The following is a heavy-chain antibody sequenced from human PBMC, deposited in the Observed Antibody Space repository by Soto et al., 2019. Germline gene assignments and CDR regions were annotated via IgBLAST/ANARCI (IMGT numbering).Heavy chain of an antibody. V-gene: IGHV1-69*13. D-gene: IGHD3-22*01. CDR3: AIKISSGYYYYFDY. CDR2: IIPIFGTA. CDR1: GGTFSSYA. J-gene: IGHJ4*02. Sequence: GASVKVSCKASGGTFSSYAISWVRQAPGQGLEWMGGIIPIFGTANYAQKFQGRVTITADESTSTAYMELSSLRSEDTAVYYCAIKISSGYYYYFDYWGQGTLVTVSS.